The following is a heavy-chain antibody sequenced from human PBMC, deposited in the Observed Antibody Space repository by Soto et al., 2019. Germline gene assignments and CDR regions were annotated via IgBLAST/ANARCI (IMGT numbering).Heavy chain of an antibody. D-gene: IGHD3-10*01. Sequence: PGESLKISCKGSGYSFTSYLISWVRQMPVKGLEWMGRIDPSDSYTNYSPSFQGHVTISADKSISTAYLQWSSLKASDTAMYYCGGSPYGSGSYGGPQTVKWFDLLGQGILVSVSS. CDR1: GYSFTSYL. CDR3: GGSPYGSGSYGGPQTVKWFDL. J-gene: IGHJ5*02. V-gene: IGHV5-10-1*01. CDR2: IDPSDSYT.